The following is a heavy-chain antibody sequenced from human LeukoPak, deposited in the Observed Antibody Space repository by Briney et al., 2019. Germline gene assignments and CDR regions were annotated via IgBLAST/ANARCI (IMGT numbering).Heavy chain of an antibody. J-gene: IGHJ4*02. CDR1: Y. V-gene: IGHV4-31*02. CDR2: IYYSGST. Sequence: YWIGWVRQMPGKGLEWIGYIYYSGSTYYNPSLKSRVTISVDTSKNQFSLKLSSVTAADTAVYYCARARLRWYSFDYWGQGTLVTVSP. D-gene: IGHD4-23*01. CDR3: ARARLRWYSFDY.